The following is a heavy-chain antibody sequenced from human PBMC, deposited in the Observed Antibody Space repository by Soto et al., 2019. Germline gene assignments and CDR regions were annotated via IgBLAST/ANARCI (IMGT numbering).Heavy chain of an antibody. CDR1: GFTFSSYA. CDR2: ISGSGGTT. CDR3: AKAANGWFSAFDI. Sequence: EVQLLESGGGLVQPGGSLRLSCAASGFTFSSYAMSWVRQAPGKGLEWVSAISGSGGTTYYADSVKGRFTFSRDNSKNTLSRQMNSLRAEDTAVYYCAKAANGWFSAFDIWGQGTMVTVSS. D-gene: IGHD6-19*01. J-gene: IGHJ3*02. V-gene: IGHV3-23*01.